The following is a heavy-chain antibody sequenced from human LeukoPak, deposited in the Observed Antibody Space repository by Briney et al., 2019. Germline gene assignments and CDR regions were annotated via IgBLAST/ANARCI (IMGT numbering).Heavy chain of an antibody. CDR1: DDSFSSHY. J-gene: IGHJ3*02. Sequence: PSETLSLTCAVSDDSFSSHYWTWIRQPPGKGLEWMGYLSYIGSTNYNPSLNSRVTISIDTTRNQFSLRRSSVTAAATAVYYGARDRVTVTKAFDIWGQETTLRVSS. CDR3: ARDRVTVTKAFDI. V-gene: IGHV4-59*11. CDR2: LSYIGST. D-gene: IGHD4-17*01.